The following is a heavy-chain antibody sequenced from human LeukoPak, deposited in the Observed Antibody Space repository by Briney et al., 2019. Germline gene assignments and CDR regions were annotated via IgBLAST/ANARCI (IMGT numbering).Heavy chain of an antibody. D-gene: IGHD2-15*01. CDR1: GYTFTGYY. J-gene: IGHJ4*02. CDR3: ARDSGYCSGGSCSISFDY. V-gene: IGHV1-2*02. Sequence: GASVKVSCKASGYTFTGYYMHWVRQAPGQGLEWMGWINPNSGGTNYAQKSQGRVTMTRDTSISTAYMELSRLRSDDTAVYYCARDSGYCSGGSCSISFDYWGQGTLVTVSS. CDR2: INPNSGGT.